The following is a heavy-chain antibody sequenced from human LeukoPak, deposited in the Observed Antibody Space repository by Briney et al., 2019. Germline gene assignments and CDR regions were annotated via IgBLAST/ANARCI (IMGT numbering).Heavy chain of an antibody. CDR1: GLSFFRYW. V-gene: IGHV3-7*03. J-gene: IGHJ4*02. CDR2: IKVDGSEK. D-gene: IGHD4/OR15-4a*01. CDR3: VGLYEDY. Sequence: GGSLRLSRAASGLSFFRYWMTWVRQPPGKGLEWVAKIKVDGSEKYYVDSVKGRFTISRDNAKTSLYLQMNSLRAEDTAVYYCVGLYEDYWGQGTLVTVSS.